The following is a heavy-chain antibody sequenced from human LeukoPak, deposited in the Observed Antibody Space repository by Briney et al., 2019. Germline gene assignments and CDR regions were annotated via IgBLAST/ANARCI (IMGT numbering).Heavy chain of an antibody. V-gene: IGHV4-4*07. Sequence: LETLSLTCTVSGGSISSYYWSWIRQPAGKGLEWIGRIYTSGSTNYNPSLKSRVTMSVDTSKNQFSLKLSSVTAADTAVYYCATVGATFGVDVWGQGTTVTVSS. D-gene: IGHD1-26*01. CDR2: IYTSGST. J-gene: IGHJ6*02. CDR1: GGSISSYY. CDR3: ATVGATFGVDV.